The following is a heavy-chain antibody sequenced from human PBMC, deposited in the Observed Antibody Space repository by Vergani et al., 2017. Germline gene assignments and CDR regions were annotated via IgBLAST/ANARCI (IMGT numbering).Heavy chain of an antibody. CDR2: ISSSSSTI. Sequence: EVQLVESGGGLVQPGGSLRLSCAASGFTFSSYSMNWVRQAPGKGLEWVSYISSSSSTIYYADSVKGRFTISRDNAKNSLYLQMNSLRAEDTAVYYCARDSQLDHYWGQGNLVTVSS. J-gene: IGHJ4*02. CDR3: ARDSQLDHY. V-gene: IGHV3-48*01. D-gene: IGHD6-13*01. CDR1: GFTFSSYS.